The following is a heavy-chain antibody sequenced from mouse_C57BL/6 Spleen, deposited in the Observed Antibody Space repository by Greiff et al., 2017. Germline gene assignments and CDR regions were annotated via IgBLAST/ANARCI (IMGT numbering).Heavy chain of an antibody. J-gene: IGHJ4*01. V-gene: IGHV1-72*01. CDR3: SRGVYDDYDVGYAMDY. D-gene: IGHD2-4*01. CDR2: IDPNSGGT. CDR1: GYTFTSYW. Sequence: QVQLQQPGAELVKPGASVKLSCKASGYTFTSYWMHWVKQRPGRGLEWIGRIDPNSGGTKYNEKFKSKATLTVDKPSSTAYMQISSLTSEDSAVYYCSRGVYDDYDVGYAMDYWGQGTSVTVSS.